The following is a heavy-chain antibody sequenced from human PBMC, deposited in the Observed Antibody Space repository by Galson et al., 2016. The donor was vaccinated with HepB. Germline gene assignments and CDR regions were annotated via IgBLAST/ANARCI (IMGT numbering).Heavy chain of an antibody. J-gene: IGHJ4*02. Sequence: SETLSLTCSVSGASISTYYWTWIRQSPGKALEWVGDIFYGGGPRYNASLQSRVTISVDTSKNQVFLKLTSVTAADTAVYYCARRPGGMNPVDDYFDNWGLGAVVTVSS. CDR2: IFYGGGP. V-gene: IGHV4-59*08. CDR1: GASISTYY. CDR3: ARRPGGMNPVDDYFDN. D-gene: IGHD3-16*01.